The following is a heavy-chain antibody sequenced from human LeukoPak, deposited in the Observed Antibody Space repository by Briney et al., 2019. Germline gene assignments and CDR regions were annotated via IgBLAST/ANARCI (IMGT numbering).Heavy chain of an antibody. D-gene: IGHD3-10*01. CDR1: GGSISSYY. CDR2: IYYSGST. V-gene: IGHV4-59*12. J-gene: IGHJ6*03. CDR3: ARIRGYYMDV. Sequence: SETLSLTCTVSGGSISSYYWSWIRQPPGKGLEWIGYIYYSGSTNYNPSLKSRVTISADTSKNQFSLKLSSVTAADTAVYYCARIRGYYMDVWGKGTTVTVSS.